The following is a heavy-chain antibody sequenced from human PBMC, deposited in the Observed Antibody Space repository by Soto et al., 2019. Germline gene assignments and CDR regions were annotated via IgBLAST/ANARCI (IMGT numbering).Heavy chain of an antibody. CDR1: GFSLSTSGVG. J-gene: IGHJ4*02. V-gene: IGHV2-5*02. D-gene: IGHD4-17*01. CDR3: AHATYGDCLDY. Sequence: QITLKESGPTLVKPTQTLTLTCTFSGFSLSTSGVGVGWIRQPPGKALEWLALIYWDDDKRYSPSLKSRLTXTTXTSKTQVVLTMTNMDPVDTATYYCAHATYGDCLDYWGQGTLVTVSS. CDR2: IYWDDDK.